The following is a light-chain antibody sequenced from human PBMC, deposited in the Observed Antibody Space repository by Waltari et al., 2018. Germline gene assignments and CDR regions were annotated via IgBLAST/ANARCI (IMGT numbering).Light chain of an antibody. CDR1: QCICSY. CDR3: QQSYSTPYT. J-gene: IGKJ2*01. V-gene: IGKV1-39*01. Sequence: DIQMTQSPSSLSASVGDRVTITCRESQCICSYLNWYQQKPGKAPKLLIYAASSLQSGVPSRFSGSGSGTDFTLTISSLQPEDFATYYCQQSYSTPYTFGQGTKLEIK. CDR2: AAS.